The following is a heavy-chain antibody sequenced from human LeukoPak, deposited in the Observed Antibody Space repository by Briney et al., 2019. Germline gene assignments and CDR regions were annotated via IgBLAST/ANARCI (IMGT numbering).Heavy chain of an antibody. CDR1: GYTFTGYY. Sequence: ASVKVSCKASGYTFTGYYMHWVRQAPGQGLEWMGRINPNSGGTNYAQKFQGRVTMTRDTSISTAYMELSRLRSDYTAVYYCARDEGEGTSYYDSWSGYHDGWFDPWGQGTLVTVSS. CDR3: ARDEGEGTSYYDSWSGYHDGWFDP. J-gene: IGHJ5*02. D-gene: IGHD3-3*01. V-gene: IGHV1-2*06. CDR2: INPNSGGT.